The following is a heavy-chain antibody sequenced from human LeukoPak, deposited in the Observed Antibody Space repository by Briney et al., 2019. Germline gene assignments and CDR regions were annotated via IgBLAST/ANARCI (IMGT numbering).Heavy chain of an antibody. J-gene: IGHJ6*02. CDR2: ISSSSSYI. CDR1: GFTFSSYS. Sequence: GGSLRLSCAASGFTFSSYSMNWVRQAPGKGLEWVSSISSSSSYIYYADSVKGRFTISRDNAKNSLYLQMNSLRAEDTAVYYCARDFTRSYYYYYGMDVWGQGTTVTVSS. D-gene: IGHD3-3*01. V-gene: IGHV3-21*01. CDR3: ARDFTRSYYYYYGMDV.